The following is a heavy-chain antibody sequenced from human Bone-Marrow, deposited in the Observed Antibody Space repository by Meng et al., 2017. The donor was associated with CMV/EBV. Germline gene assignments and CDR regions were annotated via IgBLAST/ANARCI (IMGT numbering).Heavy chain of an antibody. D-gene: IGHD3-3*01. CDR3: AREWSIWSGYGPNWFDP. CDR2: ISYDGSNK. V-gene: IGHV3-30*04. Sequence: GESLKISCAASGFTFSSYAMHWVRQAPGKGLEWVTVISYDGSNKYYADSVKGRFTISRDNSKNTLYLQMNSLRAEDTAVYYCAREWSIWSGYGPNWFDPWGQGTRVTVSS. J-gene: IGHJ5*02. CDR1: GFTFSSYA.